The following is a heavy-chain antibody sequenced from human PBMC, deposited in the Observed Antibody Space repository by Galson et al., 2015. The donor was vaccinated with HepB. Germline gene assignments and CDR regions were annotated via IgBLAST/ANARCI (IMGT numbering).Heavy chain of an antibody. V-gene: IGHV2-70*01. D-gene: IGHD2-21*02. CDR2: IDWDDDK. J-gene: IGHJ6*03. Sequence: PALVKPTQTLTLTCTFSGFSLSTSGMCVSWIRQPPGKALEWLALIDWDDDKYYSTSLKTRLTISKDTSKNQVVLTMTNMDPVDTATYYCARVSDRDGSWYYYMDVWGKGTTVTVSS. CDR3: ARVSDRDGSWYYYMDV. CDR1: GFSLSTSGMC.